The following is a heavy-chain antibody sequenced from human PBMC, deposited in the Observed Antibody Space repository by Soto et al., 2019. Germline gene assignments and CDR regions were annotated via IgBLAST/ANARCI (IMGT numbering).Heavy chain of an antibody. V-gene: IGHV2-5*02. CDR3: ARPGPHLGLDY. D-gene: IGHD3-3*02. J-gene: IGHJ4*02. Sequence: QITLKESGPTLVKPTQTLTLTCTFSGFSLSTRGEAVDWVRQPPGKALEWLALIYWDDDKRLSPSLRSRLTITKDTSNNQVFLTLTNMDPVDTATYYCARPGPHLGLDYWGQGALVTVSS. CDR2: IYWDDDK. CDR1: GFSLSTRGEA.